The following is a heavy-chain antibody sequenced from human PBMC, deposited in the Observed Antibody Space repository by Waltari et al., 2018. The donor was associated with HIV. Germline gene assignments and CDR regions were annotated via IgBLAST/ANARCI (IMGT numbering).Heavy chain of an antibody. CDR3: AKDLRGDYYDSSGYQS. V-gene: IGHV3-23*01. CDR2: ISGSGGST. J-gene: IGHJ4*02. CDR1: GFTFSSYA. D-gene: IGHD3-22*01. Sequence: EVQLLESGGGLVQPGGSLRLSCAASGFTFSSYAMSWVRQAPGKGLEWVSAISGSGGSTYYADSVKGRLTISRDNAKNTLYLQMNSLRAEDTAVYYCAKDLRGDYYDSSGYQSWGQGTLVTVSS.